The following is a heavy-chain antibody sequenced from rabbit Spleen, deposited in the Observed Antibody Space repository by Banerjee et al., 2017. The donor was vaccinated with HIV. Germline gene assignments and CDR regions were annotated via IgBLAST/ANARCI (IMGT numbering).Heavy chain of an antibody. Sequence: QSLEESGGDLVKPGASLTLTCTASGVSFSSSSYMCWVRQAPGKGLEWIACTAGGRSAFTYYASWAKGRFTISKSSSSTVTLQMTSLTAADTATYFCARGSAAMAMVITGFYLTLWGQGTLVTVS. CDR3: ARGSAAMAMVITGFYLTL. D-gene: IGHD2-1*01. CDR2: TAGGRSAFT. J-gene: IGHJ4*01. CDR1: GVSFSSSSY. V-gene: IGHV1S40*01.